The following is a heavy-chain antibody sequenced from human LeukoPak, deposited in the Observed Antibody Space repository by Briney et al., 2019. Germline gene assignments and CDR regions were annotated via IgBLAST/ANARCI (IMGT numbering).Heavy chain of an antibody. V-gene: IGHV4-39*07. Sequence: PSETLSLTCTVSGGSISSSSYYWGWIRQPPGKGLEWIGSIYYSGSTYYNPSLKSRVTISVDTSKNQFSLKLSSVTAADTAVYYCARGMGGYNYPIDYWGQGTLVTVSS. CDR3: ARGMGGYNYPIDY. CDR2: IYYSGST. D-gene: IGHD5-24*01. CDR1: GGSISSSSYY. J-gene: IGHJ4*02.